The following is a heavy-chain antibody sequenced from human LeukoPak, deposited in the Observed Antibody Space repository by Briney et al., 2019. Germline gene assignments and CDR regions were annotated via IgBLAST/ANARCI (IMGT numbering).Heavy chain of an antibody. V-gene: IGHV3-23*01. Sequence: GGSLRLSCAASGFTFSSYAMSWVRQAPGKGLEWVSAISGSGGSTYYADSVKGRFTISRDNSKNTLYLQMNSLRAEDTAVYYCAKDGLYSSGWYPTDRGDAFDIWGQGTMVTVSS. CDR2: ISGSGGST. D-gene: IGHD6-19*01. CDR3: AKDGLYSSGWYPTDRGDAFDI. CDR1: GFTFSSYA. J-gene: IGHJ3*02.